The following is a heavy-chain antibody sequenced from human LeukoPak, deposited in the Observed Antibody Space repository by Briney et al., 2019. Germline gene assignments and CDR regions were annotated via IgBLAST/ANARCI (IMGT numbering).Heavy chain of an antibody. Sequence: SEILSLTCAVYGGSFSGHYWTWIRQPPGKGLEWIGEINHSGSTNYNPSLKSRVTISVDTSKNQFSLKVSSVTAADTAVYYCARTEAAAGNNYYYYYYMDVWGKGTTVTVSS. CDR2: INHSGST. V-gene: IGHV4-34*01. CDR3: ARTEAAAGNNYYYYYYMDV. D-gene: IGHD6-13*01. CDR1: GGSFSGHY. J-gene: IGHJ6*03.